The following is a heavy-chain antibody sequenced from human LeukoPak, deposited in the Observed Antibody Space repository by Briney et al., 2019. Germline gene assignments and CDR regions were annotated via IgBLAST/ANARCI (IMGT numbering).Heavy chain of an antibody. V-gene: IGHV3-23*01. CDR3: VKSRRVVAATYDY. J-gene: IGHJ4*02. Sequence: QSGGSLRPSCAASGFTFSSYAMSWVRQAPGKGLEWVSAISGSGGSTYYADFVKGRFTISRDNSKNTLYLQMNSLRAEDTAVYYCVKSRRVVAATYDYWGQGTLVTVSS. D-gene: IGHD2-15*01. CDR2: ISGSGGST. CDR1: GFTFSSYA.